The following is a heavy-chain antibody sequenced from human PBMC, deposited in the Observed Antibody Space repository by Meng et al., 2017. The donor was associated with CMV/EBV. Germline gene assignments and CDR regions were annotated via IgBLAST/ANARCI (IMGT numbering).Heavy chain of an antibody. CDR3: AKDIAAYCGGDRCLGPLFDP. D-gene: IGHD2-21*01. Sequence: GESLKISCAASEFTFSTYWIHWVRQAPGKGLVWVSRIDSDGSTTSYADSVKGRFTISRDNAKKTLYLQMNSLRADDTAVYYCAKDIAAYCGGDRCLGPLFDPWGQGTLVTVSS. CDR2: IDSDGSTT. V-gene: IGHV3-74*01. J-gene: IGHJ5*02. CDR1: EFTFSTYW.